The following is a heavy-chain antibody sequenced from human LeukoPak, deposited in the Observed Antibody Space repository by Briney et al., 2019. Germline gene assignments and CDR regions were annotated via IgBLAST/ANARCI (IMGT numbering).Heavy chain of an antibody. CDR3: AKDGLTVTTAYWYFDL. V-gene: IGHV3-23*01. Sequence: QPGGSLRLSCAASGFTFSSYAMSWVRQAPGKGLEWVSAISGSGGSTYYADSVKGRFTISRDNSKNTLYLQMNSLRAEDTAVYYCAKDGLTVTTAYWYFDLWGRGTLVTVSS. CDR2: ISGSGGST. CDR1: GFTFSSYA. J-gene: IGHJ2*01. D-gene: IGHD4-17*01.